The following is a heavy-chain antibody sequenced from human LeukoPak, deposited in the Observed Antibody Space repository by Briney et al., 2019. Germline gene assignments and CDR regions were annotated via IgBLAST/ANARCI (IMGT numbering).Heavy chain of an antibody. CDR2: ISRSGSTR. J-gene: IGHJ3*02. CDR1: GFTFSACE. Sequence: GGSLRLSCAISGFTFSACELTWVRQAPGKGLEWVSYISRSGSTRYYADSVKGRFTISRDNAKNSLYLQMNSLRAEDTAVYYCARVATMVRVPLDALDIWGQGTVVCVSS. CDR3: ARVATMVRVPLDALDI. V-gene: IGHV3-48*03. D-gene: IGHD3-10*01.